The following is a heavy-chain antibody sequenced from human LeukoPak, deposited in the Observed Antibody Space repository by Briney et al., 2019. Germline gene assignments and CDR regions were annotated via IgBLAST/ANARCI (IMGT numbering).Heavy chain of an antibody. CDR1: GNTFTSNG. CDR2: VSAYNGNT. CDR3: ARDVGSSWPPVPDV. Sequence: ASVKVSCKASGNTFTSNGISWVRQAPRQGLEWMGWVSAYNGNTNYAQKVQGRVTMTTDTSTSTAYMELRSLRPDDTAVYYCARDVGSSWPPVPDVWGQGTTVTVSS. J-gene: IGHJ6*02. D-gene: IGHD6-13*01. V-gene: IGHV1-18*01.